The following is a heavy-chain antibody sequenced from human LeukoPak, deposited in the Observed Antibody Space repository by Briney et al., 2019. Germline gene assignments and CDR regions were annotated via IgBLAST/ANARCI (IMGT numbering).Heavy chain of an antibody. D-gene: IGHD3-3*01. J-gene: IGHJ5*02. CDR2: FYASGTT. CDR3: ASIFWSGQQNWFDP. V-gene: IGHV4-4*07. Sequence: PSETLSLICTVSGGSIVSHYWNWIRQPAGRGLEWIGRFYASGTTNTSPSLKSRVTMSVDTSKNQFSLKLSSVTAADTAVYYCASIFWSGQQNWFDPWGQGTLVTVSS. CDR1: GGSIVSHY.